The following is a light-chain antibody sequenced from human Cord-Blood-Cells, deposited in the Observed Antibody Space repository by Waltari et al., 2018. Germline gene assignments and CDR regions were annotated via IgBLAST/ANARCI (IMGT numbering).Light chain of an antibody. CDR1: QSVSSN. CDR2: GAS. V-gene: IGKV3-15*01. J-gene: IGKJ1*01. CDR3: QQYNNWPPRT. Sequence: EIVMTQSPATLSVSPGERATLSCRASQSVSSNFAWYQQKPGQAPRLLIYGASTRATGIPARFGGSGSGTEFTLTISILQSEDFAVYYCQQYNNWPPRTFGQGTKVEIK.